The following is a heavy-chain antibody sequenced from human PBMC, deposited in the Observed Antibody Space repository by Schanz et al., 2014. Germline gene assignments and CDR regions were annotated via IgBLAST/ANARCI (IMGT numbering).Heavy chain of an antibody. CDR2: ILYDGSNK. CDR1: GFTFSSYG. J-gene: IGHJ4*02. CDR3: AKSKSQLPLFDY. V-gene: IGHV3-30*18. Sequence: QVPLVESGGGVTQPGRSLRLSCAASGFTFSSYGMHWVRQAPGKGLEWVAVILYDGSNKYYADSVKGRFTISRDSSKNTLYLQMNSLRADDTAVYYCAKSKSQLPLFDYWGQGTLVAVSS. D-gene: IGHD2-21*01.